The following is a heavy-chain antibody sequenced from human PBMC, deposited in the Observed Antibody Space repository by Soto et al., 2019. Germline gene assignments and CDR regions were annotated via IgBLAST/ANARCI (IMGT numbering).Heavy chain of an antibody. CDR2: IRSQTDGETT. D-gene: IGHD2-2*01. J-gene: IGHJ4*02. Sequence: EVQLVESGGGLVKPGGSLRLSCAASGFTFTNAWMNWVRQAPGKGLEWLGRIRSQTDGETTDYAAPVKGRFTFSRDDLKNTLYLQMNSLKTVDTAVYYCTTSVRVPAAFDFWGQGTLVTVSS. CDR3: TTSVRVPAAFDF. CDR1: GFTFTNAW. V-gene: IGHV3-15*01.